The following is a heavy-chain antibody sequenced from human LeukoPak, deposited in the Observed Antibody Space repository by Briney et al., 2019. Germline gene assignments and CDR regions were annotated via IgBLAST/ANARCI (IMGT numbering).Heavy chain of an antibody. J-gene: IGHJ3*02. CDR2: ISYDGSNK. V-gene: IGHV3-30*04. D-gene: IGHD3-22*01. CDR1: GFTFSSYA. Sequence: GGSLRLSCAASGFTFSSYAMHWVRQAPGKGLEWVAVISYDGSNKYYADSVKGRFTISRDNSKNTLYLQMNSLRAEDTAVYCCARDRELVYDSSGFDAFDIWGQGTMVTVSS. CDR3: ARDRELVYDSSGFDAFDI.